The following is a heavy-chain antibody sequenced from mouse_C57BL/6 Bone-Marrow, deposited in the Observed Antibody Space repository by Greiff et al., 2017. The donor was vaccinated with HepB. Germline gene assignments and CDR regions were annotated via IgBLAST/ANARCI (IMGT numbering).Heavy chain of an antibody. CDR3: ARGLYYYGSSSGYFDY. J-gene: IGHJ2*01. CDR2: ICNGGGST. CDR1: GFTFSDYY. Sequence: DVKLVESGGGLVQPGGSLKLSCAASGFTFSDYYMYWVRQTPEKRLEWVAYICNGGGSTYYPDTVKGRFTISRDNAKNTLYLQMSRLKSEDTAMYYCARGLYYYGSSSGYFDYWGQGTTLTVSS. D-gene: IGHD1-1*01. V-gene: IGHV5-12*01.